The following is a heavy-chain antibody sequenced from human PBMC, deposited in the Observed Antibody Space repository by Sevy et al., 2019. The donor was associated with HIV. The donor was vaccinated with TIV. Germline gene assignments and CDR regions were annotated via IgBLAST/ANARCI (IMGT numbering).Heavy chain of an antibody. Sequence: WETLSLTCTVFGGSISAYYWSWIQQPPGKELEYIGYIDYTGSTNYNPSLKSRVTISVDTSKNQFSLRLTSVTAADTVIYYCARAPPVRTGDDSLNWFDPWGQGTLVTVSS. J-gene: IGHJ5*02. CDR1: GGSISAYY. CDR3: ARAPPVRTGDDSLNWFDP. CDR2: IDYTGST. D-gene: IGHD2-21*02. V-gene: IGHV4-59*01.